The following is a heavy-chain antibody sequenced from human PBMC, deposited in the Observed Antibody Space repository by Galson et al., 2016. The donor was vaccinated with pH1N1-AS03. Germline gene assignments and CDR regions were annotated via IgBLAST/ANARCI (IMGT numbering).Heavy chain of an antibody. D-gene: IGHD1-7*01. CDR1: GFSFSASG. CDR2: IRQDGSEK. Sequence: SLRLSCAASGFSFSASGMSWVRQAPGKGLEWVANIRQDGSEKYYVDSVEGRFTISRDNAKNSPYLQMNSLRDEDRAVYYCARESPLNYYLDHWGRGTLVTVSS. CDR3: ARESPLNYYLDH. V-gene: IGHV3-7*03. J-gene: IGHJ2*01.